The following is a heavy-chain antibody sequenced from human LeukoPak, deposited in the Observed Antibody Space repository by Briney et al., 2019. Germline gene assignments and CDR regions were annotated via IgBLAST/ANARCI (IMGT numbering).Heavy chain of an antibody. Sequence: PSETLSLTCAVYGGSFSGYYWSWIRQPPGKGLEWIGEINHSGSTNYNPSLKSRVTISVDTSKNQFSLKLSSVTAADTAVYYCASSLPGGKTYYYDSSGYYSTNFDYWGQGTLVTVSS. V-gene: IGHV4-34*01. CDR2: INHSGST. CDR3: ASSLPGGKTYYYDSSGYYSTNFDY. CDR1: GGSFSGYY. D-gene: IGHD3-22*01. J-gene: IGHJ4*02.